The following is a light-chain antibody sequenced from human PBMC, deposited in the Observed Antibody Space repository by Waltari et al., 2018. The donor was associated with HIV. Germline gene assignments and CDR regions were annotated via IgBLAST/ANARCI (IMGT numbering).Light chain of an antibody. V-gene: IGKV3-15*01. CDR3: QQYHNYWT. CDR2: GAS. CDR1: QSVTKN. Sequence: EVVLTPSPATVSVSPGGRVILSYRASQSVTKNVAWYQQKPGQAPRLVICGASTRAAGVPARFTGRGSGTQFTLTISSLQSEDFAIYYCQQYHNYWTFGQGSK. J-gene: IGKJ1*01.